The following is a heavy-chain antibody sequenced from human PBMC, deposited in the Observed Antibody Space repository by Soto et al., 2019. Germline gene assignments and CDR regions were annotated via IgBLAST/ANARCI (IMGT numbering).Heavy chain of an antibody. D-gene: IGHD1-26*01. J-gene: IGHJ4*02. CDR1: GFSLSSGGVG. CDR2: IYWDDDK. Sequence: QITLKESGPTLVKPTQTLTLTCTFSGFSLSSGGVGVGWIRQPPGKALEWLALIYWDDDKRYSPSLKSRLTIPKDTSKNQVVLTMTNMDPVDTATYYCAHSPYFGDKLDYWGPGTLVTVSS. CDR3: AHSPYFGDKLDY. V-gene: IGHV2-5*02.